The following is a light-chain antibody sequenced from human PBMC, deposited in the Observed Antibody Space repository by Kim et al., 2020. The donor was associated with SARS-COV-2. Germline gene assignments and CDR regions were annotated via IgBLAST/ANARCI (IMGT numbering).Light chain of an antibody. CDR2: DAC. J-gene: IGKJ2*01. CDR3: QQYGA. CDR1: QDMRNY. V-gene: IGKV1-33*01. Sequence: PSSLSESVGDRVSITWQASQDMRNYLNRYQQNPGTAPKLLLYDACNLETGGPPKFRVSGYCTHFVFTIGSLQPEDLGTYYCQQYGAFGQGTKLEI.